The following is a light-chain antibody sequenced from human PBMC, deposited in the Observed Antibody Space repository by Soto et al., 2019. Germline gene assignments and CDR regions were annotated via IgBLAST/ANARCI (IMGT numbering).Light chain of an antibody. Sequence: EIVLAQSPVARSWSPAQSGTLCCPPSQSVSSSSLAWYQQKPGQAPRLLIYGASSRATGIPDRFSASGAGTDFTLTISDVQPKDFAVYYCHQRQSWPRTFGQGTKVDIK. V-gene: IGKV3D-20*02. CDR3: HQRQSWPRT. CDR1: QSVSSSS. J-gene: IGKJ1*01. CDR2: GAS.